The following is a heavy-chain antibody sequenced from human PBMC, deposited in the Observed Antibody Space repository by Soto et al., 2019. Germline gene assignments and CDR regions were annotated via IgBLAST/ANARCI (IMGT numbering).Heavy chain of an antibody. V-gene: IGHV2-5*02. D-gene: IGHD1-26*01. CDR2: IYGDDDE. J-gene: IGHJ6*02. CDR3: RCTRCYYSGNYTYCMDA. CDR1: GFSLNTGGVG. Sequence: ITLKESGPTLVKPTQTLTLTCTFSGFSLNTGGVGVGWVRQPRGKAMEWLALIYGDDDERYRPSVRSRLNNAKDTSQKQVVLTITSRDPEDTATDYCRCTRCYYSGNYTYCMDAWGQGTTVTV.